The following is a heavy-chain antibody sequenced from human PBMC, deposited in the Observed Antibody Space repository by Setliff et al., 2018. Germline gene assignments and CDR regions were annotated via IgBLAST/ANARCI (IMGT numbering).Heavy chain of an antibody. Sequence: PSETLSLTCTVSGGSISPYFWSWIRQPPGKGLEWIGYIYHNGNTNFNPSLKSRVTMSVDTSKNQFALNLTSVTAADTAVYYCVRDRTAYSYGLDVWAQGTTVTVSS. J-gene: IGHJ6*02. CDR1: GGSISPYF. V-gene: IGHV4-59*01. CDR2: IYHNGNT. CDR3: VRDRTAYSYGLDV. D-gene: IGHD5-18*01.